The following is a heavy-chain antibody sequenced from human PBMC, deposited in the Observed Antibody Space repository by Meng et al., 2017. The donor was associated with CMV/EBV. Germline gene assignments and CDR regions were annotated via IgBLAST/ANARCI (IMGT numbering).Heavy chain of an antibody. Sequence: GESLKISCAASGFTFSNYRMHWVRQAPGKGLVWVSHINSDGRNTNYADSVKGRFTISRDNAKNTLYLQMTSLRAEDTAIYYCARPWGYCSSSSCFNYYFGMDVWGQGTTVTVSS. J-gene: IGHJ6*02. CDR1: GFTFSNYR. V-gene: IGHV3-74*01. D-gene: IGHD2-2*01. CDR3: ARPWGYCSSSSCFNYYFGMDV. CDR2: INSDGRNT.